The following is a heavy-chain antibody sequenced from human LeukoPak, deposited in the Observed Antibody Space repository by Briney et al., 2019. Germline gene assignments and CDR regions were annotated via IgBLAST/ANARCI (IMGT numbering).Heavy chain of an antibody. CDR1: GDSVSSNSAA. Sequence: PSQTLSLTCAISGDSVSSNSAAWNWIRQSPSRGLEWLGRTYYRSKWYNDYAVSVKSRITINPDTSKNQFSLQLNSVTPEDTAVYYCARWINSGWYKDDAFDIWGQGTMVTVSS. CDR2: TYYRSKWYN. D-gene: IGHD6-19*01. CDR3: ARWINSGWYKDDAFDI. V-gene: IGHV6-1*01. J-gene: IGHJ3*02.